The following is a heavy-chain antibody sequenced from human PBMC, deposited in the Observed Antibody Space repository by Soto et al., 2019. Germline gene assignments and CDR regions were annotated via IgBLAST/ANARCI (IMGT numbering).Heavy chain of an antibody. CDR2: IIPIFGTA. V-gene: IGHV1-69*13. J-gene: IGHJ6*02. D-gene: IGHD6-13*01. CDR1: GGTFSSYA. CDR3: AREIGAATGLSIAAAGPYYYYGMDV. Sequence: SVKVSCKASGGTFSSYAISWVRQAPGQGLEWMGGIIPIFGTANYAQKFQGRVTITADESTSTAYMELSSLRSEDTAVYYCAREIGAATGLSIAAAGPYYYYGMDVWGQGTTVTVSS.